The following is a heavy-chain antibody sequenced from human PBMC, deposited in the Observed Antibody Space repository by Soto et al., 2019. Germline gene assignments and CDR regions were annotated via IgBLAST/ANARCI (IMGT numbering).Heavy chain of an antibody. D-gene: IGHD3-3*01. Sequence: GGSLRLSCAASGFTFSDYYMSWIRQAPGKGLEWVSYISSSSSYTNYADSVNGRFTISRDNAKNSLYLQMNSLRAEDTAVYYCARDVRRFLSLSSMDVWGQGTTVTVSS. V-gene: IGHV3-11*06. CDR3: ARDVRRFLSLSSMDV. CDR2: ISSSSSYT. CDR1: GFTFSDYY. J-gene: IGHJ6*01.